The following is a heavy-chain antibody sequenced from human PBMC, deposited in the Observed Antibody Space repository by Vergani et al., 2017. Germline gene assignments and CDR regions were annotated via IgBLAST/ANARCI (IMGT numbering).Heavy chain of an antibody. CDR3: ANSYCSRLSGYAVCGMEV. CDR2: IYYSGST. V-gene: IGHV4-39*01. D-gene: IGHD2-2*01. Sequence: QLQLQESGPGLVKPSETLSLTCTVSGGSISSSSYYWGWIRQPPGKGLEWMGSIYYSGSTYYNPSPKSRVTISVDTSKNQFRLKLSSVIAADTAVYFCANSYCSRLSGYAVCGMEVWGQGTTVTVSS. CDR1: GGSISSSSYY. J-gene: IGHJ6*02.